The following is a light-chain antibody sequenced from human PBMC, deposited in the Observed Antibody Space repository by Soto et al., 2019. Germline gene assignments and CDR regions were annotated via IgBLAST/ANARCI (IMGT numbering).Light chain of an antibody. J-gene: IGLJ2*01. V-gene: IGLV3-21*04. CDR2: YDT. CDR1: GIGRIS. CDR3: QVWDSSSHHVV. Sequence: SYVLTQPPSVSVAPGQTAKITCGGNGIGRISVHWYQQRPGQAPVLVIYYDTDRPSGIPERFSGSNSGNTATLTISRVEAGDEADYYCQVWDSSSHHVVFGGGTKLTVL.